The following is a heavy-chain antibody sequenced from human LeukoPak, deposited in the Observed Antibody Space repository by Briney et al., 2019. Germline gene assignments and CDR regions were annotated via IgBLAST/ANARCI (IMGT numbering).Heavy chain of an antibody. Sequence: SETLSLTCTVSGGSITTYYWSWIRQPPGKGLEWIGYFYYSGTTNYSPSTSFNPSLTSHISISVVIPNLPFPLTPSSAAAAGTAVYYCAEHYGANVDHWGEGTLFTVSS. J-gene: IGHJ4*02. D-gene: IGHD4-23*01. CDR1: GGSITTYY. CDR3: AEHYGANVDH. CDR2: FYYSGTT. V-gene: IGHV4-59*08.